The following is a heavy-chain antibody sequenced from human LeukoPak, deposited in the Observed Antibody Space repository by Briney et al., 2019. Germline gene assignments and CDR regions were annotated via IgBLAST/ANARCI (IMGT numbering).Heavy chain of an antibody. CDR1: GFTFSSFA. D-gene: IGHD6-13*01. CDR3: ANTYSSSWYPLFDS. J-gene: IGHJ4*02. CDR2: IVGSGDST. V-gene: IGHV3-23*01. Sequence: GGSLRLSCAASGFTFSSFAMSWVRQAPGKGLEWVSTIVGSGDSTYYADSMKGRFTISRDNSKNTLYLQMNSLRAEDTAVYYCANTYSSSWYPLFDSWGQGTLVTVSS.